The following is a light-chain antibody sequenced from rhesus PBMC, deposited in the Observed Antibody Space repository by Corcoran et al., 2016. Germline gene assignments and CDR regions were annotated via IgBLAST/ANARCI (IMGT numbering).Light chain of an antibody. Sequence: DIQMTQSPSSLSASVGETVTITRQASQVNSKYLAWSQQKPGNAHKLLNYDTCTVESGVQSRVSGNGSGAEFTLPISSLQPEYFTIYYCQQPNSYPWTYGQVTKVEV. CDR1: QVNSKY. CDR3: QQPNSYPWT. V-gene: IGKV1S14*01. CDR2: DTC. J-gene: IGKJ1*01.